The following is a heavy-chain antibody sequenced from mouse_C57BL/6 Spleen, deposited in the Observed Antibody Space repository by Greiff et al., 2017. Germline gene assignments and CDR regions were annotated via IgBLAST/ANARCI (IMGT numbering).Heavy chain of an antibody. V-gene: IGHV1-15*01. Sequence: QVQLQQSGAELVRPGASVTLSCKASGYTFTDYEMHWVKQTPVHGLEWIGAIDPETGGTAYNQKFKGKAILTADTSSSTAYMELRSLTSEDSAVYDGTRCQTGGGDYAMDYWGKGTSVTVSS. J-gene: IGHJ4*01. CDR2: IDPETGGT. CDR3: TRCQTGGGDYAMDY. CDR1: GYTFTDYE.